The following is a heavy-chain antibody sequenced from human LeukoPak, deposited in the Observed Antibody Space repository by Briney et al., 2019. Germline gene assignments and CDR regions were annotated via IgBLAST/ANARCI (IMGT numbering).Heavy chain of an antibody. V-gene: IGHV1-8*03. Sequence: GASVKVSCKASGYTFTSYDINWVRQATGQGLEWMGWMNPNSGNTGYAQKFQGRVTITRNTSISTAYMELSSLRSEDTAVYYCARRSPGTTLRGGYGRDVWGKGPTVTVPS. J-gene: IGHJ6*04. CDR3: ARRSPGTTLRGGYGRDV. CDR1: GYTFTSYD. D-gene: IGHD4-17*01. CDR2: MNPNSGNT.